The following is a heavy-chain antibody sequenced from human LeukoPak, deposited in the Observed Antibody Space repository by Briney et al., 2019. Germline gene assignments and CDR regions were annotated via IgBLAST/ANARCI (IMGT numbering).Heavy chain of an antibody. J-gene: IGHJ6*04. CDR1: GGSTSSYY. CDR2: IYYSGST. V-gene: IGHV4-59*01. D-gene: IGHD5-12*01. Sequence: SETLSLTCTVSGGSTSSYYWSWIRQPPGKGLEWIGYIYYSGSTSYNPSLKSRVTISVDTSKNQFSLKLSSVTAADTAVYYCARVRGAGYDYGYYYGMDVWGKGTTVTVSS. CDR3: ARVRGAGYDYGYYYGMDV.